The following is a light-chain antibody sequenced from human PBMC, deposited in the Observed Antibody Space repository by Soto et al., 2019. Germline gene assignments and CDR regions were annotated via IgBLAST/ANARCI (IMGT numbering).Light chain of an antibody. CDR1: TGTLTSGHF. Sequence: QAVVTQEPSLTVSPGGTVTLTCGSSTGTLTSGHFPYWFQQKPGQAPRALIFDTSNRHSWTPARFSGSLLGGKAALTLSGAQPEDEADYYCLLYYSGARVFGGGTK. CDR3: LLYYSGARV. J-gene: IGLJ2*01. V-gene: IGLV7-46*01. CDR2: DTS.